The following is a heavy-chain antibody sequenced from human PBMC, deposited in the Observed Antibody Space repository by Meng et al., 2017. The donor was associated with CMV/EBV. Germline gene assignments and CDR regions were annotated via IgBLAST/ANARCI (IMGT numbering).Heavy chain of an antibody. CDR2: ISSSSSYI. J-gene: IGHJ4*02. V-gene: IGHV3-21*01. CDR1: GFTVSSNY. Sequence: GESLKISCAASGFTVSSNYMSWVRQAPGKGLEWVSSISSSSSYIYYADSVKGRFTISRDNAKNSLYLQMNSLRAEDTAVYYCARELPNSLADYWGQGTLVTVSS. CDR3: ARELPNSLADY. D-gene: IGHD4-23*01.